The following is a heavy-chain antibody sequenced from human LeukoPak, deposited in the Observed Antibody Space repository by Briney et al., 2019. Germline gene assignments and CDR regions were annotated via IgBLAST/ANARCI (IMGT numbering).Heavy chain of an antibody. Sequence: PSETLSLTCTVSGGSISSSSYYWGWIRQPPGKGLEWIGSIYYSGSTYYNPSLKSRVTISVDTSKNQFSLKLSSVTAADTAVYYCARSHISSSWYVLSSGTDYFDYWGQGTLVTVSS. D-gene: IGHD6-13*01. V-gene: IGHV4-39*07. CDR2: IYYSGST. CDR3: ARSHISSSWYVLSSGTDYFDY. CDR1: GGSISSSSYY. J-gene: IGHJ4*02.